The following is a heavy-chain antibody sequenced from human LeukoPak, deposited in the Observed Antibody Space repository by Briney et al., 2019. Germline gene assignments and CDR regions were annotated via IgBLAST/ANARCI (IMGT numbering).Heavy chain of an antibody. D-gene: IGHD1-26*01. CDR2: IKQDGAEK. J-gene: IGHJ4*02. CDR3: ARVGAWELQRVFEY. Sequence: RGSLRLSCAASAFTFCDYWMTWARHVPGKGLEWVANIKQDGAEKHYVESVEGRFIISRDSAKNSLYLQMDSLRVEDTAVYYCARVGAWELQRVFEYWGQGTLVTVSS. V-gene: IGHV3-7*01. CDR1: AFTFCDYW.